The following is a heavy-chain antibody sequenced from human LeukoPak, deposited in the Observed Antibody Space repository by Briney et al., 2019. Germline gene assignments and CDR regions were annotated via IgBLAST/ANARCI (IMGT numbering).Heavy chain of an antibody. CDR3: AGDNIANGDLDFLEY. CDR1: GFTFSTYD. Sequence: GGSLRLSCAASGFTFSTYDISWVRQAPGQGLEWVSTFSSSGDITYYADSVKGRFTISRDNSKNTVDLQMNSLRAEDTAVYYCAGDNIANGDLDFLEYWGQGTLVTVSS. CDR2: FSSSGDIT. D-gene: IGHD4-17*01. J-gene: IGHJ4*02. V-gene: IGHV3-23*01.